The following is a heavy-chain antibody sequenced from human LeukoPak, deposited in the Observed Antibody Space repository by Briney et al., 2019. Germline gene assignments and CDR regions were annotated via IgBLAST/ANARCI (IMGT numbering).Heavy chain of an antibody. Sequence: ASVKVSCKVSGYTLTELSMDWVRQAPGKGLEWMGGFDPEDGETIYAQKFQGRVTMTEDTSTDTAYMELSSLRSEDTAVYYCATYYGDYKGYYYYMDVWGKGTTVTVSS. CDR3: ATYYGDYKGYYYYMDV. CDR1: GYTLTELS. CDR2: FDPEDGET. J-gene: IGHJ6*03. V-gene: IGHV1-24*01. D-gene: IGHD4-17*01.